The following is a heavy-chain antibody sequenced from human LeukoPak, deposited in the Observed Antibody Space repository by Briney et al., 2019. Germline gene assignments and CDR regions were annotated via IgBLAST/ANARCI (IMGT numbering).Heavy chain of an antibody. V-gene: IGHV3-64D*06. CDR3: IKDRGSSGWYFDS. CDR1: GFVFSDYA. Sequence: GGSLRLSCSASGFVFSDYAMHWARQAPGKGLEYLSGISGNGVATYYVDSVQGRFTVSRDNYKTTLYLQINSLRREDTAFYYCIKDRGSSGWYFDSWGQGTLLTVSS. D-gene: IGHD6-19*01. J-gene: IGHJ4*02. CDR2: ISGNGVAT.